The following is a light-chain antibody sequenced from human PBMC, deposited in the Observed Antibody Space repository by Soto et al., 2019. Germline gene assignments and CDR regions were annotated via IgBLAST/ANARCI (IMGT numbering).Light chain of an antibody. Sequence: EIVVTQSPATLSASPGERVTLSCRASQFVSRRLAWYQQRLGQVPRLLIYDTSTRAPGISARFSGSGSGTEFTLTNSSLQSKHFAGYCCQEYIHWPPGMFGPGTTVDIK. CDR3: QEYIHWPPGM. CDR2: DTS. J-gene: IGKJ1*01. CDR1: QFVSRR. V-gene: IGKV3-15*01.